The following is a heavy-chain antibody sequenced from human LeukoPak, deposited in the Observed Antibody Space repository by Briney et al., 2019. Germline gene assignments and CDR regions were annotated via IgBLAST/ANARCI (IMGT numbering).Heavy chain of an antibody. CDR2: ISAYNGNT. CDR1: GYTFTSYG. D-gene: IGHD2-2*01. J-gene: IGHJ3*02. Sequence: ASVKVSCKASGYTFTSYGISWVRQAPGQGLEWMGWISAYNGNTNYAQKLQGRVTMTTDTSTSTAHMELRSLRSDDTAVYYCARDRYCSSTSCYLGAFDIWGQGTMVTVSS. CDR3: ARDRYCSSTSCYLGAFDI. V-gene: IGHV1-18*01.